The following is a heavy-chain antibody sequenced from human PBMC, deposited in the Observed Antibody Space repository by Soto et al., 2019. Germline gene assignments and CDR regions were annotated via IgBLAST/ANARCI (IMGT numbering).Heavy chain of an antibody. D-gene: IGHD3-10*01. CDR1: GGSISSSSYY. J-gene: IGHJ5*02. CDR3: ARFAFWFDP. V-gene: IGHV4-39*07. Sequence: SETLSLTCTVSGGSISSSSYYWGWIRQPPGKGLEWIGSIYYSGSTYYNPSLKSRVTISVDTSKNQFSLKLSSVTAADTAVYYCARFAFWFDPWGQGTLVTVSS. CDR2: IYYSGST.